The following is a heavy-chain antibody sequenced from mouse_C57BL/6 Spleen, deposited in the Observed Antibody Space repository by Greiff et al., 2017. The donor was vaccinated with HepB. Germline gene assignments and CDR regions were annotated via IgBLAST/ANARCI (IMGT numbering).Heavy chain of an antibody. CDR2: ISDGGSYT. CDR1: GFTFSSYA. J-gene: IGHJ1*03. D-gene: IGHD1-1*01. CDR3: ARGDYYGSSYWYFDV. V-gene: IGHV5-4*01. Sequence: EVQLVESGGGLVKPGGSLKLSCAASGFTFSSYAMSWVRQTPEKRLEWVATISDGGSYTYYPDNVKGRFTISRDNAKNNLYLQRSHLKSEDTAMYYCARGDYYGSSYWYFDVWGTGTTVTVSS.